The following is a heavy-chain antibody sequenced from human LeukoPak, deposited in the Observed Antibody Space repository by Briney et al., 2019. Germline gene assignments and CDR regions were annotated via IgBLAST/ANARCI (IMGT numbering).Heavy chain of an antibody. J-gene: IGHJ3*02. CDR1: GYTFTRYG. CDR2: ISAYNGNT. CDR3: ARANYNILTGYVAYASDI. V-gene: IGHV1-18*01. D-gene: IGHD3-9*01. Sequence: ASVKVSCKASGYTFTRYGLNWVRQAPGQGLEWMGWISAYNGNTDYAQNLQGRLTMTTDTSTSTAYMELRSLRSDDTAVYYCARANYNILTGYVAYASDIWGQGTMVAVSS.